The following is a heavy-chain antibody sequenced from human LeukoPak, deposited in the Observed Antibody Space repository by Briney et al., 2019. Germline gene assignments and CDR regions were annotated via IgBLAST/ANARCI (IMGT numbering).Heavy chain of an antibody. Sequence: ASVKVSCKASGFTFTGYYMHWVRQAPGQGLEWMGCINPNSGGTNYAQRFRGRVTMTRDTSISTAYMELSRLRSDDTAVYYCARDGDYNILTGLLDYWGQGTLVTVSS. D-gene: IGHD3-9*01. J-gene: IGHJ4*02. CDR2: INPNSGGT. V-gene: IGHV1-2*02. CDR3: ARDGDYNILTGLLDY. CDR1: GFTFTGYY.